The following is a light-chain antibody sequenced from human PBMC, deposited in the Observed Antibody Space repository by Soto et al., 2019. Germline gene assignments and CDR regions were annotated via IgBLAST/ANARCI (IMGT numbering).Light chain of an antibody. Sequence: DIPITKSPSTLSASVGDRVTITCRASQSISNWLAWYQQKPGKAPTLLIYDVSRLESGVPSRFSGSGSGTDFTLTISSLQPEDFATYYCQQANSFPITFGQGTRLEIK. J-gene: IGKJ5*01. CDR1: QSISNW. CDR3: QQANSFPIT. V-gene: IGKV1D-12*01. CDR2: DVS.